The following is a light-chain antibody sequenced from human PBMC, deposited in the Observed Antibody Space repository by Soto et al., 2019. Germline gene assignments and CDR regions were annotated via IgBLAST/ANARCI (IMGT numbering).Light chain of an antibody. CDR1: QSVGSN. Sequence: EIVMPQSPSTLSVSPGERATLSCRASQSVGSNLAWYQQKPGQAPRLLIYGASTRATGIPARFSGSGSGTEFTLTISSLQSEDFASYSCQQYNHWPPLTFGGGTKVEIK. V-gene: IGKV3-15*01. J-gene: IGKJ4*01. CDR2: GAS. CDR3: QQYNHWPPLT.